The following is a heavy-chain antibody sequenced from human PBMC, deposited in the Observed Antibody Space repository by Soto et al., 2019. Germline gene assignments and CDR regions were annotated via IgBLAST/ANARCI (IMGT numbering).Heavy chain of an antibody. CDR3: AREPNYFDY. V-gene: IGHV1-18*01. CDR2: ISAYNGNT. J-gene: IGHJ4*02. CDR1: GYTFTSNG. Sequence: QVKLVNSGAEVKKPGASLKVSCKASGYTFTSNGISWLRQAPGQGLEWMGWISAYNGNTKYAQKLQGRFTMTTDTSTSTAYMEMRSLRSDDTALYYCAREPNYFDYWGQLTLVTVAS.